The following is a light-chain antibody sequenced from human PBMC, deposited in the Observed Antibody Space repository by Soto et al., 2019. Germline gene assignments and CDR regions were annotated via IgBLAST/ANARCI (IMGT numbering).Light chain of an antibody. CDR3: QHYVTSLTT. J-gene: IGKJ1*01. CDR1: QSVTSNY. CDR2: GAS. V-gene: IGKV3-20*01. Sequence: EIVLTQSPGTLSLSPGARAPLSCGASQSVTSNYLAWYQQKPGQAPRLLIFGASIRVTGIPDRFIGSGSGTDFTLTISRLEPEDFAVHYCQHYVTSLTTFGQGTKVDIK.